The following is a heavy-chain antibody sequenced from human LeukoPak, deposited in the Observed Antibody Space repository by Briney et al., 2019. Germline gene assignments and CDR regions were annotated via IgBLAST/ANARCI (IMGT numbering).Heavy chain of an antibody. V-gene: IGHV1-69*13. Sequence: SVTVSCKASGGTFSSYAISWVRQAPGQGLEWMGGIIPIFGTANYAQKFQGRVTITADESTSTAYMELSSLRSEDTAVYYCASGRGNEVFDYWGQGTLVTVSS. CDR3: ASGRGNEVFDY. J-gene: IGHJ4*02. D-gene: IGHD1-1*01. CDR2: IIPIFGTA. CDR1: GGTFSSYA.